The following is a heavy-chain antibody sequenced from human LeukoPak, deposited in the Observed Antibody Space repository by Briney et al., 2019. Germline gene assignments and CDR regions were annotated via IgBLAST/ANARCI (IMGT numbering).Heavy chain of an antibody. CDR2: ISYDGSNK. D-gene: IGHD3-10*01. CDR3: AKEKDYRASTSCDY. J-gene: IGHJ4*02. CDR1: GFTFSSYA. V-gene: IGHV3-30-3*01. Sequence: GGPLRLSCAASGFTFSSYAMHWVRQAPGKGLEWVAVISYDGSNKYYADSVKGRFTISRDNSKNTLYLQMTNLRGEDTALYYCAKEKDYRASTSCDYWGQGTQVTVSS.